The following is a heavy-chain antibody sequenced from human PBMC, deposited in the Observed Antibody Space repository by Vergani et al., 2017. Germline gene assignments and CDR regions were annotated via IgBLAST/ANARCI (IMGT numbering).Heavy chain of an antibody. J-gene: IGHJ4*02. D-gene: IGHD3-10*01. Sequence: QVQLVESGGGVVQPGRSLRLSCAASGFTFSSYAMHGVRQAPGKGLEWVAVISYDGSNKYYADSVKGRFTISRDNSKNTLYLQMNSLRAEDTAVYYCASLPPYGSGSYFDYWGQGTLVTVSS. CDR2: ISYDGSNK. CDR3: ASLPPYGSGSYFDY. CDR1: GFTFSSYA. V-gene: IGHV3-30-3*01.